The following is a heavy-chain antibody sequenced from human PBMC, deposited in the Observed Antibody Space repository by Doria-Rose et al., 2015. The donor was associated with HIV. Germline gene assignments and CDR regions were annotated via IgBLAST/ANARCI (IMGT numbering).Heavy chain of an antibody. V-gene: IGHV4-34*01. CDR1: GGSFRGYY. CDR3: ARAGPEYYFDS. Sequence: QVQLQESGAGLLKPSETLSLTCAVYGGSFRGYYWNWIRQPPGKGLEWIGEINHSGSPNYTPSLKSRVTMSVDTSRKQFSLKLNSVTAADTAVYYCARAGPEYYFDSWGQGTLVTVSS. J-gene: IGHJ4*02. CDR2: INHSGSP.